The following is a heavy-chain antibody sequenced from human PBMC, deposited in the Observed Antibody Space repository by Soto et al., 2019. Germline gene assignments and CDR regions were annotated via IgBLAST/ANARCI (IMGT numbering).Heavy chain of an antibody. V-gene: IGHV1-18*01. CDR1: GYTFTSYG. J-gene: IGHJ4*02. CDR2: INAYNGNT. CDR3: ARAGHTWEQLRCY. D-gene: IGHD1-26*01. Sequence: ASVKVSCKASGYTFTSYGISWVRQAPGQRLEWMGWINAYNGNTNYSQKFQGRVTMTTDTSASTAYMELSSLRSEDTAVYFCARAGHTWEQLRCYWGQGTLVTVSS.